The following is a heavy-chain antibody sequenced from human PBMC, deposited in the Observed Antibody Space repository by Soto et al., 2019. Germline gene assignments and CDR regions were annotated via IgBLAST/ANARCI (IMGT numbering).Heavy chain of an antibody. V-gene: IGHV4-39*01. J-gene: IGHJ5*02. CDR2: IYYSGST. CDR1: GGSITSSSYY. Sequence: QLHLRESGPGLVKPSETLSLTCTVSGGSITSSSYYWGWIRQPPGKGLEWIGSIYYSGSTYYNPSLNSRVTISVDTSKNQFSLKLSSVTAADTAVYYCATQGVGGSYVYTFDPWGQGTMVTVSS. CDR3: ATQGVGGSYVYTFDP. D-gene: IGHD1-26*01.